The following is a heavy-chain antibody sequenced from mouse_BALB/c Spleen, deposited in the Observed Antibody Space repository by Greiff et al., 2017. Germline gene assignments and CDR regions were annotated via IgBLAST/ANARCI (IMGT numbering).Heavy chain of an antibody. D-gene: IGHD1-2*01. Sequence: EVQGVESGGGLVKPGGSLKLSCAASGFTFSSYWMSWVRQSPEKGLEWVAEIRLKSDNYATHYAESVKGKFTISRDDSKSRLYLQMNSLRAEDTGIYYCTSLLRDYYAMDYWGQGTSVTVSS. CDR2: IRLKSDNYAT. J-gene: IGHJ4*01. CDR1: GFTFSSYW. V-gene: IGHV6-6*02. CDR3: TSLLRDYYAMDY.